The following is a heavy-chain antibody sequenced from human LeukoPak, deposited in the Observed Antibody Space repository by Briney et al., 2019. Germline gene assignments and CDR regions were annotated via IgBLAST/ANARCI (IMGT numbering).Heavy chain of an antibody. V-gene: IGHV3-21*01. CDR3: AKGYYPIVVPAAPWFDP. CDR1: GFTFSSYS. CDR2: ISSSSSYI. J-gene: IGHJ5*02. Sequence: GGSLRLSCAASGFTFSSYSMNWVRQAPGKGLEWVSSISSSSSYIYYADSVKGRFTISRDNAKNSLYLQMNSLRAEDTAVYYCAKGYYPIVVPAAPWFDPWGQGTLVTVSS. D-gene: IGHD2-2*01.